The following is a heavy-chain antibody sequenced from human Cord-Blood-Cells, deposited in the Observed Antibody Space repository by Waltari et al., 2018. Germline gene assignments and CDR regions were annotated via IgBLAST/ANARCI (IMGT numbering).Heavy chain of an antibody. CDR1: GGSLSSPY. D-gene: IGHD1-7*01. CDR3: ARGARNWNYPNWFDP. J-gene: IGHJ5*02. Sequence: QVQLQESGPGLVKPSETLSLTCTVSGGSLSSPYLSWIPPPPGKGLEWIGYIYYSGSTNYNPSLKSRVTISVDTSKNQFSLKLSSVTAADTAVYYCARGARNWNYPNWFDPWGQGTLVTVSS. CDR2: IYYSGST. V-gene: IGHV4-59*11.